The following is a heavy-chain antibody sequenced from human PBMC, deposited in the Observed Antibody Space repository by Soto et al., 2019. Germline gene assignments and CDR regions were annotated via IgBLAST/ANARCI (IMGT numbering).Heavy chain of an antibody. CDR3: VKGEYYYDSSGYYPFDY. D-gene: IGHD3-22*01. V-gene: IGHV3-64D*06. Sequence: GGSLRLSCAASGFIFTNYAMHWVRQAPGKGLEYMAIISSDGSNTHYADSVKGRFTISRDNSKNTVYLQMSSLRAEDTAVYYCVKGEYYYDSSGYYPFDYWGQGTLVTVS. J-gene: IGHJ4*02. CDR1: GFIFTNYA. CDR2: ISSDGSNT.